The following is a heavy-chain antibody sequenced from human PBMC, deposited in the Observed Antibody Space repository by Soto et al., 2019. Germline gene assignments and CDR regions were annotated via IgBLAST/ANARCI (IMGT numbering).Heavy chain of an antibody. CDR2: ISAYNGNT. CDR3: ARTSPLRYFDWFPYDY. V-gene: IGHV1-18*01. J-gene: IGHJ4*02. Sequence: GASVKVSCKASGYTFTSYGISWVRQAPGQGLEWMGWISAYNGNTNYAQKLQGRVTMTTDTSTSTAYMELRSLRSDATAVYYCARTSPLRYFDWFPYDYRGQGTLVTVSS. D-gene: IGHD3-9*01. CDR1: GYTFTSYG.